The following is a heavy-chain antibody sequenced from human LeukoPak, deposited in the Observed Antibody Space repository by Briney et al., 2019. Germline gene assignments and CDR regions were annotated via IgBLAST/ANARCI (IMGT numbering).Heavy chain of an antibody. Sequence: PSETLSLTCTVSGGSISSYYWSWLRQPPGEGLEWIGYIYYSGSTNYNPSLKSRVTISVDTSKNQFSLKLSSVTAADTAVYYCARRFYGDYLEHAFDIWGQGTMVTVSS. J-gene: IGHJ3*02. CDR2: IYYSGST. CDR3: ARRFYGDYLEHAFDI. V-gene: IGHV4-59*01. D-gene: IGHD4-17*01. CDR1: GGSISSYY.